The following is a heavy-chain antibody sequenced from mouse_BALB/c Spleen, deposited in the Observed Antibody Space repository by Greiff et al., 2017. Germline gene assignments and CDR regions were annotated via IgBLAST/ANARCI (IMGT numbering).Heavy chain of an antibody. J-gene: IGHJ4*01. Sequence: EVKLQESGGGLVQPGGSLRLSCATSGFTFTDYYMSWVRQPPGKALEWLGFIRNKANGYTTEYSASVKGRFTISRDNSQSILYLQMNTLRAEDSATYYCARGYYDPHYYAMDYWGQGTSVTVSS. CDR3: ARGYYDPHYYAMDY. D-gene: IGHD2-4*01. V-gene: IGHV7-3*02. CDR1: GFTFTDYY. CDR2: IRNKANGYTT.